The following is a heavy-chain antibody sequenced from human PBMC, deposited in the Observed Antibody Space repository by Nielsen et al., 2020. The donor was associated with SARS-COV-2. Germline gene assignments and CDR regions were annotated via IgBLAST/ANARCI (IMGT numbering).Heavy chain of an antibody. Sequence: SETLSLTCTVSGGSISNFYWSWIRQPPGKGLEWIGYMYYSGRPNYNPSLKSRVTISVDTSKDQFSLRLTSVTAADTAVYYCARIGGTGYRGRRSDVVNDAFDVWGQGTMVTVS. CDR3: ARIGGTGYRGRRSDVVNDAFDV. CDR1: GGSISNFY. D-gene: IGHD6-13*01. J-gene: IGHJ3*01. V-gene: IGHV4-59*08. CDR2: MYYSGRP.